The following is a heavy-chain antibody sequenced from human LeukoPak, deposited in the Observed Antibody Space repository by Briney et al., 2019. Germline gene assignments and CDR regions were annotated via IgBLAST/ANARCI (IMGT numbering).Heavy chain of an antibody. D-gene: IGHD6-19*01. Sequence: GASVKVSCKASGGTFSNYAISWVLQAPGQGLEWMGAIIPIFGTANYAQKFQGRVTITADESTSTAYMELSSLRSEDTAVYYCARILSSSWYEYFHHWGQGTLVTVSS. J-gene: IGHJ1*01. V-gene: IGHV1-69*13. CDR3: ARILSSSWYEYFHH. CDR1: GGTFSNYA. CDR2: IIPIFGTA.